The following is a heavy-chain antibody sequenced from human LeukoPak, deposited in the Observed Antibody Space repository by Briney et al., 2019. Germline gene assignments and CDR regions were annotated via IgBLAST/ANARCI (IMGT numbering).Heavy chain of an antibody. V-gene: IGHV4-31*03. J-gene: IGHJ3*02. CDR2: IYYSGST. CDR3: ARDNVVLDCSSTSCLNMKGAFDI. CDR1: GGSISSGGYY. Sequence: SQTLSLTCTVSGGSISSGGYYWSWLRQHPGKGLEWIGYIYYSGSTYYNPSLKSRVTISVDTSKNQFSLKLSSVTAADTAVYYCARDNVVLDCSSTSCLNMKGAFDIWGQGIMVTVSS. D-gene: IGHD2-2*01.